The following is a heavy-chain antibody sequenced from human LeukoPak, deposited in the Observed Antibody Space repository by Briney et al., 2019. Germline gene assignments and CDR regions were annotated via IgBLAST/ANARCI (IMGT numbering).Heavy chain of an antibody. D-gene: IGHD6-19*01. CDR1: GGSISSYY. J-gene: IGHJ4*02. V-gene: IGHV4-59*01. Sequence: PSETLSLTCTVSGGSISSYYWSWIRQPPGKGLEWIGYIYYSGSTNYNPSLKSRVTISVDTTKNQFSLKLSSVTAADTAVYYCASSIAVAGTVLRWGQGTLVTVSS. CDR2: IYYSGST. CDR3: ASSIAVAGTVLR.